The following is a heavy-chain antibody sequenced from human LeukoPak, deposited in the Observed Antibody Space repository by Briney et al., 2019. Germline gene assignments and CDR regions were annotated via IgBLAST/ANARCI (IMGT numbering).Heavy chain of an antibody. D-gene: IGHD6-19*01. V-gene: IGHV4-4*07. CDR2: IYTSGST. CDR3: ARDPDSSGWYDY. Sequence: SETLSLTCTVSGGSISSNYWSWIRQPAGKGLEWIGRIYTSGSTNYNPSLKSRVTMSVDTSKNQFSLKLSSVTAADTAVYYCARDPDSSGWYDYWGQGTLVTVSS. J-gene: IGHJ4*02. CDR1: GGSISSNY.